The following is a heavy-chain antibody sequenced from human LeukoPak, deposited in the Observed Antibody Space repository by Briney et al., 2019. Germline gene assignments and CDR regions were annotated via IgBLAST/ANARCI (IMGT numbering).Heavy chain of an antibody. J-gene: IGHJ4*02. V-gene: IGHV3-66*04. CDR3: ARRVYPAEGMATKGLSDVYFDY. D-gene: IGHD5-12*01. Sequence: GGSLRLSCAASGFTVSSSYMSWVRQAPGKGLEWVSVIYSGGSTYYADSVKGRFTISRDNSKNTLYLQMNSLRAEDTAVYYCARRVYPAEGMATKGLSDVYFDYWGQGTLVTVSS. CDR2: IYSGGST. CDR1: GFTVSSSY.